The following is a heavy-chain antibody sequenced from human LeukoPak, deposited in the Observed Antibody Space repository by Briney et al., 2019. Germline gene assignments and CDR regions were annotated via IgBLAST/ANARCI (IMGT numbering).Heavy chain of an antibody. Sequence: GASVKVSCKASGGTFSSYAISWVRQAPGQGLEWMGVIIPIFGTANYAQNFQGRVTISADESTSTAYMELSSLRSEDTAVYYCARGDSSGRETSWGQGTLVTVSS. CDR1: GGTFSSYA. CDR2: IIPIFGTA. V-gene: IGHV1-69*13. J-gene: IGHJ4*02. D-gene: IGHD1-26*01. CDR3: ARGDSSGRETS.